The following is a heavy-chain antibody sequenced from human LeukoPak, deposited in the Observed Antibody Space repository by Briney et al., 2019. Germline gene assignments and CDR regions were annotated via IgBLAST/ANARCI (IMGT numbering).Heavy chain of an antibody. Sequence: SCKASGGTFSSYAISWVRQAPGQGLEWVSYISSSGTTKYYADSVKSRFTISRDNAGNTLFLQLNSLRAEDTALYYCAREGWELQRGRYFDYWGQGILVTVSS. CDR3: AREGWELQRGRYFDY. J-gene: IGHJ4*02. D-gene: IGHD1-26*01. V-gene: IGHV3-48*03. CDR1: GGTFSSYA. CDR2: ISSSGTTK.